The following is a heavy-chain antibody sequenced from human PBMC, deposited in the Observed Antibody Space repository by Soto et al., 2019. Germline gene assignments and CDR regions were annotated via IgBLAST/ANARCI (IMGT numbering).Heavy chain of an antibody. V-gene: IGHV4-4*07. CDR2: IHTSGTF. Sequence: SETLSLTCTVSGGSISGSYWSWVRQPAGKRLEWSGRIHTSGTFHYNPSLKSRVTMSVDTSKNQFSLKLSSVTAADTAVYFCARDNIVSKGYGMDVWGEGRTVTVSS. CDR3: ARDNIVSKGYGMDV. D-gene: IGHD5-12*01. J-gene: IGHJ6*04. CDR1: GGSISGSY.